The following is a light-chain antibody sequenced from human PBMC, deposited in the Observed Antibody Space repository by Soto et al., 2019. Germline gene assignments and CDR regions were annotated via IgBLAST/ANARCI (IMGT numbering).Light chain of an antibody. J-gene: IGKJ2*03. CDR3: QQYGISPPYS. Sequence: EIVLTQSPATLSLSPGERATLSCRASQSVSSNYLAWYQQKPGQAPSLLIYDASTRATGLPDRFSGSGSGTDFTLTISRLEPEDFAVYYCQQYGISPPYSLGQGTKLEIK. CDR2: DAS. CDR1: QSVSSNY. V-gene: IGKV3-20*01.